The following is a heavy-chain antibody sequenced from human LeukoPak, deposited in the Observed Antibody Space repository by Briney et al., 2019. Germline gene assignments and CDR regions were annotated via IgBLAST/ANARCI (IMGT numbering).Heavy chain of an antibody. V-gene: IGHV1-8*03. CDR3: ARVLGGGNSIHFDY. CDR1: VYTFGTYD. D-gene: IGHD4-23*01. J-gene: IGHJ4*02. CDR2: TNPNTGNT. Sequence: ASVKVSCKASVYTFGTYDINWVRRATGQGLEWMGWTNPNTGNTGYAQKFQGRVTISSNSAITTAYLELSSLRSEDTAVYFCARVLGGGNSIHFDYWGQGTLVTVPS.